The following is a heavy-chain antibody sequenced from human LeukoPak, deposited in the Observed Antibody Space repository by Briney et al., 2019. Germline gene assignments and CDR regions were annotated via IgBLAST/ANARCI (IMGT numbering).Heavy chain of an antibody. CDR1: GGSISSYY. D-gene: IGHD6-13*01. V-gene: IGHV4-59*08. Sequence: SETLPLTCTVSGGSISSYYWSWIRQPPGKGLEWIGYMYYSGSTNYNPSLKSRVTISVDTSKNQFSLKLSSVTAADTAVYYCARHGTSRFSSSQGYFQYWGQGTLVTVSS. CDR3: ARHGTSRFSSSQGYFQY. CDR2: MYYSGST. J-gene: IGHJ1*01.